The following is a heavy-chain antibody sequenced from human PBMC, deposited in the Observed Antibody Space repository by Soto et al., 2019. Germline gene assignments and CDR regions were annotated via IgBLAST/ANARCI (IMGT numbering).Heavy chain of an antibody. J-gene: IGHJ6*02. V-gene: IGHV1-69*12. Sequence: QVQLVQSGAEVKKPGSSVKVSCKASGGTFSNYAITWVRQAPGQGLEWMGGIIPIFGTANYAQKFQGRVTITADEATSTAYMERSSLRSEDTAVYYWATRSNSVPLYYYGMDVWGQGTTVTVSS. CDR3: ATRSNSVPLYYYGMDV. CDR2: IIPIFGTA. CDR1: GGTFSNYA. D-gene: IGHD1-26*01.